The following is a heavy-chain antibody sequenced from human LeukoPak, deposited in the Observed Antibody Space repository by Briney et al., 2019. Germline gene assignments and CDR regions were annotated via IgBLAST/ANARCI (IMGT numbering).Heavy chain of an antibody. D-gene: IGHD6-13*01. CDR2: IYHSGST. V-gene: IGHV4-4*02. J-gene: IGHJ3*02. Sequence: PSGTLSLTCAVSDGSISTSNWWSWVRQPPGKGLEWIGEIYHSGSTNYNPSLKSRVTVSVDRSNNQFSLKLSSVTAADTAVYYCAGLATLVTRHTFDIWGQGTMVTVSS. CDR3: AGLATLVTRHTFDI. CDR1: DGSISTSNW.